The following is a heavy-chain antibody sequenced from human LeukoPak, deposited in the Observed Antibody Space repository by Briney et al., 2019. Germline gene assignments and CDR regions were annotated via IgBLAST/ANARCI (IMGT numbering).Heavy chain of an antibody. D-gene: IGHD3-22*01. J-gene: IGHJ4*02. CDR2: IYYSGST. CDR1: GGSISSGDYY. V-gene: IGHV4-30-4*01. Sequence: PSETLSLTSTVSGGSISSGDYYWSWIRQPPGKGLEWIGYIYYSGSTYYNPSLKSRVTISVDTSKNQFSLKLSSVTAADTAVYYCARTSGYYYDSSGRWYYFDYWGQGTLVTVSS. CDR3: ARTSGYYYDSSGRWYYFDY.